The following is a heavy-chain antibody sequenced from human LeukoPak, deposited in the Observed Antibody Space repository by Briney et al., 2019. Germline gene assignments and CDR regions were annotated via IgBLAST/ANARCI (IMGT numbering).Heavy chain of an antibody. CDR2: IIPIFGTA. CDR3: ARDIRGGDGYNEGLYY. D-gene: IGHD5-24*01. V-gene: IGHV1-69*13. Sequence: ASVKGSCKASGGTFNSYAISWVRQAPGQGLEWMGGIIPIFGTANYAQKFQGRVTITADESTSTAYMELSSLRSEDTAVYYCARDIRGGDGYNEGLYYWGQGTLVTVSS. CDR1: GGTFNSYA. J-gene: IGHJ4*02.